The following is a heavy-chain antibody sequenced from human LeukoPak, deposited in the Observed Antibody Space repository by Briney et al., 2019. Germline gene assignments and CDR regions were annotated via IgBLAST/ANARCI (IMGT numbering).Heavy chain of an antibody. V-gene: IGHV3-30-3*01. CDR2: ISYDGSNK. CDR1: GFTFSSYA. Sequence: PGGSLRLSCAASGFTFSSYAMHWVRQAPGKGLEWVAVISYDGSNKYYADSVRGRFTISRDNSKNTLYLQMNSLRAEDTAVYYCARVEGWAAAGTVWGQGTLVTVSS. CDR3: ARVEGWAAAGTV. J-gene: IGHJ4*02. D-gene: IGHD6-13*01.